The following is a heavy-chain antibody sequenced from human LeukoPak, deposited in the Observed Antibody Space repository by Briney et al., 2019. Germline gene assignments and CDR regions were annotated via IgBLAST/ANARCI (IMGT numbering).Heavy chain of an antibody. D-gene: IGHD6-13*01. CDR1: GGSISSYY. V-gene: IGHV4-59*01. CDR2: IYYSGCT. Sequence: PSETLSLTCTVSGGSISSYYWSWIRQPPGKGLEWIGYIYYSGCTNYNPSLKSRVTISVDTSKNQFSLKLSSVTAADTAVYYCARLGGAGAAPRTAFDIWGQGTMVTVSS. J-gene: IGHJ3*02. CDR3: ARLGGAGAAPRTAFDI.